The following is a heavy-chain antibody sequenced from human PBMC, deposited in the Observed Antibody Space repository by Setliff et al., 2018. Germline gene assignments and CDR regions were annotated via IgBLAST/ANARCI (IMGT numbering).Heavy chain of an antibody. CDR1: GFTFSGYG. CDR2: IRPDGSNK. V-gene: IGHV3-30*02. J-gene: IGHJ4*02. Sequence: PGESLKLSCVASGFTFSGYGIHWVRQAPGKGLEWVAFIRPDGSNKYYADFVKGRFTISRDNSKNTLYLQMNSLRVEDTAVYYCAKDTYYYDSSGYYVFDYWGQGTLVTVSS. D-gene: IGHD3-22*01. CDR3: AKDTYYYDSSGYYVFDY.